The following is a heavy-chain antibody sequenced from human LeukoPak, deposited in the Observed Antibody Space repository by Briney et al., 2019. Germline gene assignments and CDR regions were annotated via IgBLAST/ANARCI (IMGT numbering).Heavy chain of an antibody. Sequence: SETLSLTCDVYGESFSGYYWSWIREPPGKGREWIGEINHSGSTNYNPSLKSRVTISVDTSKNQFSLKLSSVTAADTAVYYCARVKGDTAMVHNWFDPWGQGTLVTVSS. CDR2: INHSGST. CDR1: GESFSGYY. V-gene: IGHV4-34*01. J-gene: IGHJ5*02. D-gene: IGHD5-18*01. CDR3: ARVKGDTAMVHNWFDP.